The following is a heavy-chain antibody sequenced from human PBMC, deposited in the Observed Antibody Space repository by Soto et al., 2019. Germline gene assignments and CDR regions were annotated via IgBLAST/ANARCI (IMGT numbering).Heavy chain of an antibody. CDR3: ARDLRWELPRYYYYYGMDV. CDR1: GYTFTNYA. D-gene: IGHD1-26*01. J-gene: IGHJ6*02. V-gene: IGHV1-3*01. Sequence: ASVKVSCKSSGYTFTNYAIHWVRQAPGQRLEWMAWINAGNGNTKYSQNFQGRVTITRDTSASTAYMELSSLRSEDTAVYYCARDLRWELPRYYYYYGMDVWGQGTTVTVSS. CDR2: INAGNGNT.